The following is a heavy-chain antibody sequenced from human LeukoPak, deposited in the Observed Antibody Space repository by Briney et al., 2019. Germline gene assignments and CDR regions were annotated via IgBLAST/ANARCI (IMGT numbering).Heavy chain of an antibody. CDR2: TKPDGTAE. CDR1: GVTSRNYW. CDR3: ARDGGLHTNFDY. J-gene: IGHJ4*02. V-gene: IGHV3-7*01. Sequence: GGSLRPSCAASGVTSRNYWMGWVRHAPGKGLGWVANTKPDGTAEYYADSLSGRFTTSRDNANNFLYLHMNSLRGEDTAVYYCARDGGLHTNFDYWGRGTLVTVSS. D-gene: IGHD2-15*01.